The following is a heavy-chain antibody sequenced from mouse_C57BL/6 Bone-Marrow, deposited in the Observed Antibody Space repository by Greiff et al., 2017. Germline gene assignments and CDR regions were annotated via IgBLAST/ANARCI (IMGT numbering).Heavy chain of an antibody. Sequence: EVKLVESGGDLVKPGGSLKLSCAASGFTFSSYGMSWVRQTPDKRLEWVATISSGGSYTYYPDSVKGRFTISRDNAKNTLYLQMSRLKSEDTAMYCCAGYDYGVAYWGQGTLVTVSA. D-gene: IGHD2-4*01. CDR1: GFTFSSYG. CDR3: AGYDYGVAY. J-gene: IGHJ3*01. V-gene: IGHV5-6*01. CDR2: ISSGGSYT.